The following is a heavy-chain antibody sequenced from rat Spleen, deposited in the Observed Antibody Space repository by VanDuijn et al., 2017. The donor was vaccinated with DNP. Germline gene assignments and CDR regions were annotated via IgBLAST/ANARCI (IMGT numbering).Heavy chain of an antibody. J-gene: IGHJ3*01. CDR3: ARDKGNTMGITRFTY. Sequence: QVQLKVSGPGLVQPSQTLSLTCTVSGFSLTSNSVHWVRQPPGKGLEWMGVIWTGGSTEYNSALKSRLSISRDTSKSQVFLKMNSLQTEDTATYYCARDKGNTMGITRFTYWDQGTLVSVSS. CDR1: GFSLTSNS. CDR2: IWTGGST. D-gene: IGHD1-9*01. V-gene: IGHV2-30*01.